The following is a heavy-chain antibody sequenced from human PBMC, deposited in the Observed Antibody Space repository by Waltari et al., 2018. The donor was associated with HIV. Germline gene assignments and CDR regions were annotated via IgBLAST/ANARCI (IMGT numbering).Heavy chain of an antibody. V-gene: IGHV3-21*01. D-gene: IGHD3-22*01. Sequence: EVQLVESGGGLVKPGGSLRLSCAASGFTFSSYSMNWVRQAPGKWLGWVSSISSSSSYRYYADSGKGRFTISRDNAKNSLYLQMNSLRAEDTAVYYCARVFGGYYYWGQGTLVTVSS. CDR2: ISSSSSYR. J-gene: IGHJ4*02. CDR3: ARVFGGYYY. CDR1: GFTFSSYS.